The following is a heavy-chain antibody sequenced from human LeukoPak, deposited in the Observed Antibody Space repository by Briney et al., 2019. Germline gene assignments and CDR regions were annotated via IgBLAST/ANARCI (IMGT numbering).Heavy chain of an antibody. CDR3: ARGRGYRLPDFPPDY. D-gene: IGHD5-18*01. J-gene: IGHJ4*02. CDR1: GYTFTSYG. CDR2: ISAYNGNT. V-gene: IGHV1-18*01. Sequence: GASVKVSCKASGYTFTSYGISWVRQAPGQGLEWMGWISAYNGNTNYAQKLQGRVTMTTDTSTSTAYMELRSLRSDDTAVYYCARGRGYRLPDFPPDYWGQGTLVTVSS.